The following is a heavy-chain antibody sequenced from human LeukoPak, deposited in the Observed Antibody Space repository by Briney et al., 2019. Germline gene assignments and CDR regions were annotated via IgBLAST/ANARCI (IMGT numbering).Heavy chain of an antibody. CDR2: ISSSSSYI. Sequence: GSLRLSCAASGFTFSNYAMSWVRQAPGKGLEWVSSISSSSSYIYYADSVKGRFTISRDNAKNSLYLQMNSLRAEDTAVYYCARDGGSYYDFWSGQYGGWFDPWGQGTLVTVSS. J-gene: IGHJ5*02. V-gene: IGHV3-21*01. D-gene: IGHD3-3*01. CDR1: GFTFSNYA. CDR3: ARDGGSYYDFWSGQYGGWFDP.